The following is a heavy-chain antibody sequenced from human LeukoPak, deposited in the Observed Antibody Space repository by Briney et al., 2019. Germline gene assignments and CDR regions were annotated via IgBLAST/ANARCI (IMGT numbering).Heavy chain of an antibody. CDR2: MNPNSGNT. V-gene: IGHV1-8*01. J-gene: IGHJ4*02. CDR1: GYTFTSYD. D-gene: IGHD6-19*01. Sequence: ASVKVSCKASGYTFTSYDINWVRQATGQGLEWMGWMNPNSGNTGYAQKFQGRVTMTRDTSTSTVYMELSSLRSEDTAVYYCARDRSIAVAGTRGYFDYWGQGTLVTVSS. CDR3: ARDRSIAVAGTRGYFDY.